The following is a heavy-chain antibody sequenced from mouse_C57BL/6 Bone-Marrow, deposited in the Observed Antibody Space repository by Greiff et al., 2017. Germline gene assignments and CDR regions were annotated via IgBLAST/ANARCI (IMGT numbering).Heavy chain of an antibody. D-gene: IGHD2-5*01. CDR1: GFTFSSYG. Sequence: EVQVVESGGDLVKPGGSLKLSCAASGFTFSSYGMSWVRQTPDKRLEWVATISSGGSYTYYPDSVKGRFTISRDNAKNTLYLQMSSLKSEDTAMYYCARHPPYYSNYEGGFFAYWGQGTLVTVSA. CDR2: ISSGGSYT. CDR3: ARHPPYYSNYEGGFFAY. J-gene: IGHJ3*01. V-gene: IGHV5-6*01.